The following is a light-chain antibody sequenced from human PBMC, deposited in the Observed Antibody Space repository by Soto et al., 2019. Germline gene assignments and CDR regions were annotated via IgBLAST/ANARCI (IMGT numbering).Light chain of an antibody. Sequence: EIEFTQSASTLSLSPGETATLSCRASQSVDKFLAWYQQRPGQPPRLLIFDSSNRATGVPVRFSGTGSGTVFTLTIGSLEPEDSALYYCQQWKNWPPITFGQGTRLEIK. CDR3: QQWKNWPPIT. V-gene: IGKV3-11*01. CDR1: QSVDKF. J-gene: IGKJ5*01. CDR2: DSS.